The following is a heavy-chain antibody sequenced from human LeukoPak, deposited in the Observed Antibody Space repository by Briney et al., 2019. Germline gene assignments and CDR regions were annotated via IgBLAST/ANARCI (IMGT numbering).Heavy chain of an antibody. J-gene: IGHJ3*02. CDR2: IYTSGST. CDR1: GGSISSYY. D-gene: IGHD3-22*01. Sequence: PSETLSLTCTLSGGSISSYYWSWIRQPAGKGLEWIGRIYTSGSTNYNPSLKSRVTMSVDTSKNQFSLKLSSVTAADTAVYYCARERDYYDSRYAFDIWGQGTMVTVSS. V-gene: IGHV4-4*07. CDR3: ARERDYYDSRYAFDI.